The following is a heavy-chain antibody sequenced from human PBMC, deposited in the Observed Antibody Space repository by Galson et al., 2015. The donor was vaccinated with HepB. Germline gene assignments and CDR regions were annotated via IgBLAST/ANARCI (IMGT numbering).Heavy chain of an antibody. D-gene: IGHD3-16*02. CDR1: GFTFSNAW. CDR2: IKSKTDGGTT. CDR3: TTMITFGGVIVPLDY. J-gene: IGHJ4*02. V-gene: IGHV3-15*01. Sequence: SLRLSCAASGFTFSNAWMSWVRQAPGKGLEWVGRIKSKTDGGTTDYAAPVKGRFTISRDDSKNTLYLQMNSLKTEDTAVYYCTTMITFGGVIVPLDYWGQGTLVTVSS.